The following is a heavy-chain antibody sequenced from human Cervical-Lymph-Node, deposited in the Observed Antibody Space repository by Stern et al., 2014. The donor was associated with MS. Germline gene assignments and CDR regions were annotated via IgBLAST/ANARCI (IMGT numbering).Heavy chain of an antibody. CDR3: AKVRDYYDSSGYLLWYFDL. D-gene: IGHD3-22*01. CDR1: GFTFDDYA. CDR2: ISWNSGSI. V-gene: IGHV3-9*01. J-gene: IGHJ2*01. Sequence: EVQLVESGGGLVQPGRSLRLSCAASGFTFDDYAMHWVRQAPGKGLEWVSGISWNSGSIGYADSVKGRFTISRDNAKNSLYLQMNSLRAEDTALYYCAKVRDYYDSSGYLLWYFDLWGRGTLVTVSS.